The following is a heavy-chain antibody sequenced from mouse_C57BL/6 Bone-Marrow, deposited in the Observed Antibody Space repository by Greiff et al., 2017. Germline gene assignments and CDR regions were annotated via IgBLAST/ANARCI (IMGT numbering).Heavy chain of an antibody. D-gene: IGHD1-1*01. CDR3: AIDRTTVVGPHCDIDV. V-gene: IGHV3-6*01. CDR2: ISYDGSN. J-gene: IGHJ1*03. Sequence: EVQLQQSGPGLVKPSQSLSLTCSVTGYSITSGYYWNWIRQFPGNKLEWMGYISYDGSNNYNPSLKNRISISRDTFKNQFFLKLNSVTTENTATYYCAIDRTTVVGPHCDIDVWGTGTTVTVSS. CDR1: GYSITSGYY.